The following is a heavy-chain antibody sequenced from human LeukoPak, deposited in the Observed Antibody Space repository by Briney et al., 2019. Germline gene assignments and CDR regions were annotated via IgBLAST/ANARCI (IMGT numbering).Heavy chain of an antibody. CDR2: ISSSGSTI. D-gene: IGHD3-22*01. Sequence: GGSLRLSCAASGFTFSSYEMNWVRQAPGKGLEWVSYISSSGSTIYYADSVKGRFTISRDNAKNSLYLQMNSLRAEDTAVYYCARSNYYDSSGHQTQYFQHWGQGTLVTVSS. J-gene: IGHJ1*01. CDR1: GFTFSSYE. V-gene: IGHV3-48*03. CDR3: ARSNYYDSSGHQTQYFQH.